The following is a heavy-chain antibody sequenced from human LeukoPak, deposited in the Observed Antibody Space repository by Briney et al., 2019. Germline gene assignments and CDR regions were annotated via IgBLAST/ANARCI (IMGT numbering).Heavy chain of an antibody. CDR2: IYTSGST. Sequence: SETLSLTRTVSGGSISSYYWSWIRQPAGKGLEWIGRIYTSGSTNYNPSLKSRVTMSVDTSKNQFSLKLSSVTAADTAVYYCARGALDYGLWYYFDYWGQGTLVTVSS. V-gene: IGHV4-4*07. D-gene: IGHD4-17*01. J-gene: IGHJ4*02. CDR3: ARGALDYGLWYYFDY. CDR1: GGSISSYY.